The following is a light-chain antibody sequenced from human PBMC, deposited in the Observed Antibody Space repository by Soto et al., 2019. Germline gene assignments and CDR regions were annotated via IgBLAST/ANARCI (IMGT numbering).Light chain of an antibody. V-gene: IGLV2-8*01. CDR2: EVS. CDR3: AAWDDNLHGPI. CDR1: SSDVGGFNY. J-gene: IGLJ2*01. Sequence: QSALTQPPSASGSPGQSVTISCTGTSSDVGGFNYVSWYQQHPGKAPKLIIYEVSKWPSGVPSRFSGSKSGNTASLTVSGLQAEDEADYYCAAWDDNLHGPIFGGGTKLTVL.